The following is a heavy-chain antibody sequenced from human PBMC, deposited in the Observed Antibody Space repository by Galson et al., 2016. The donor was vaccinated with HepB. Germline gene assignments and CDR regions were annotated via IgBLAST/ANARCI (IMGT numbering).Heavy chain of an antibody. Sequence: SLRLSCAASGFSFSDYYMSWIRQAPGKGLEWVSYLSSSSSYTNYADSVKGRFTISRDNAKNSLYLQMNSLRAEDTGVYYCARDRLLASFIYYYYGMDVWGQGTTVTVSS. CDR2: LSSSSSYT. V-gene: IGHV3-11*06. CDR3: ARDRLLASFIYYYYGMDV. CDR1: GFSFSDYY. D-gene: IGHD2-15*01. J-gene: IGHJ6*02.